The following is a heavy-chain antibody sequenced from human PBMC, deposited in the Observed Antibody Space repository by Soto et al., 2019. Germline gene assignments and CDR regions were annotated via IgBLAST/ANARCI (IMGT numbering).Heavy chain of an antibody. CDR1: AGTFSSYA. D-gene: IGHD3-9*01. CDR2: IIPIFGTA. J-gene: IGHJ4*02. CDR3: ARETGTPLRYFDWLNY. V-gene: IGHV1-69*13. Sequence: ASVKVSCKASAGTFSSYAISWGRQSPRQGLEWMGGIIPIFGTANYAQKFQGRVTITADESTSTAYMELSSLRSEDTAVYYCARETGTPLRYFDWLNYWGQGTLVTVSS.